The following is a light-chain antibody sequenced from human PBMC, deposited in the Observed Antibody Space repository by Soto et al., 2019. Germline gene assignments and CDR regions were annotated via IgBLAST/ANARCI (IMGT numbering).Light chain of an antibody. Sequence: NFMLTQPHSVSESPGKTVIISCTRSSGTIANYYVQWYQQRPGSAPTAVIYDDDQRPSGVSDRFSGSIDRSSNSASLTISGLKTEDEADYYCQSYDNLNLLVFGGGTKVTVL. CDR2: DDD. CDR1: SGTIANYY. CDR3: QSYDNLNLLV. J-gene: IGLJ2*01. V-gene: IGLV6-57*03.